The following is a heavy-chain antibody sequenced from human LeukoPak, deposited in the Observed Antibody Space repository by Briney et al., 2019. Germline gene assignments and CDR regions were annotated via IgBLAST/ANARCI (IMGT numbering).Heavy chain of an antibody. V-gene: IGHV3-33*06. J-gene: IGHJ6*03. D-gene: IGHD7-27*01. CDR2: IWHDGSSK. CDR3: AKDGDAGTSYYFYYMDV. CDR1: GFTFSDYG. Sequence: GGSLRLSCAASGFTFSDYGMHWVRQAPGKGLEWVAVIWHDGSSKYYADSVQGRFTISRDSSKNTLYLQMNSLRAEDTAVYYCAKDGDAGTSYYFYYMDVWGKGTTVTVSS.